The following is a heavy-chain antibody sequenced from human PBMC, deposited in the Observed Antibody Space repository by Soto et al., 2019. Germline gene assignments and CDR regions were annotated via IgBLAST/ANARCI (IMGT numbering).Heavy chain of an antibody. V-gene: IGHV1-46*01. CDR3: ARYGDSTGHSYFDY. CDR1: GYTFTDSY. CDR2: FNPSGGGT. D-gene: IGHD3-22*01. Sequence: ASVKVSCKTSGYTFTDSYIHWVRQAPGQGLGWMGTFNPSGGGTFYAQKFQGRVTMTRDTCTITVNFGLSRHRSEGTAVYYCARYGDSTGHSYFDYWGQGTLVTVSS. J-gene: IGHJ4*02.